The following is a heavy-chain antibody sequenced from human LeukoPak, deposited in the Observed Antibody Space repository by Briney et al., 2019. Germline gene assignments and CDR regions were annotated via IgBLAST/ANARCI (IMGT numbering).Heavy chain of an antibody. J-gene: IGHJ4*02. Sequence: GGSLRLSCAAPGFTFSSYAMHWVRQAPGKGLEYVSAISSNGGSTYYANSVKGRFTISRDNSKNTLYLQMGSLRAEDMAVYYCARVEWERTDWGQGTLVTVSS. CDR3: ARVEWERTD. V-gene: IGHV3-64*01. CDR1: GFTFSSYA. CDR2: ISSNGGST. D-gene: IGHD1-26*01.